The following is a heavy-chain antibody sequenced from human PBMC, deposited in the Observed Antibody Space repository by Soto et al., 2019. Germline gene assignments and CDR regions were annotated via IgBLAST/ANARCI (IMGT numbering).Heavy chain of an antibody. CDR1: GGSISSYY. CDR3: ARGTPSPLIVRSSRGPWFDP. D-gene: IGHD2-15*01. J-gene: IGHJ5*02. Sequence: PSETLSLTCTVSGGSISSYYWSWIRQPPGKGLGWIGYMYYGGRTNYNPSLKSRVTISVDTSKMQVSLKLSSVTAADTAVYFCARGTPSPLIVRSSRGPWFDPWGQGTLVTVSS. CDR2: MYYGGRT. V-gene: IGHV4-59*08.